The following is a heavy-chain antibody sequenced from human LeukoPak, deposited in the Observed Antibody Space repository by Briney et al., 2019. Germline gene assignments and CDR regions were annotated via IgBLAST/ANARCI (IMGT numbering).Heavy chain of an antibody. J-gene: IGHJ4*02. CDR3: ARAKGCSSTSCYSYYFDY. Sequence: PGGSLRLSCAASGFTFSSYWMHWVRQAPGKGLVWVSRINSDGSSTSYADSVKGRFTISRDSAKNTLFLQMDSPRADDTAVYYCARAKGCSSTSCYSYYFDYWGQGTLVTVSS. D-gene: IGHD2-2*01. CDR1: GFTFSSYW. V-gene: IGHV3-74*01. CDR2: INSDGSST.